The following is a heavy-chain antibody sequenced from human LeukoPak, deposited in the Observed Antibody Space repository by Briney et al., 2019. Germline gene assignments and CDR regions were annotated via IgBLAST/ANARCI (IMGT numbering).Heavy chain of an antibody. CDR2: ISPYNGNS. Sequence: GASVKVSCQASVYTFTSYGISWVRQAPGRALAWMGWISPYNGNSNYAQMNQDRVTMTTDTFTSTAYMEMRSLRSDDTAVYYGARDSPPNYSDSSGYYSDAFDIWGQGTVVTVSS. J-gene: IGHJ3*02. CDR3: ARDSPPNYSDSSGYYSDAFDI. CDR1: VYTFTSYG. D-gene: IGHD3-22*01. V-gene: IGHV1-18*01.